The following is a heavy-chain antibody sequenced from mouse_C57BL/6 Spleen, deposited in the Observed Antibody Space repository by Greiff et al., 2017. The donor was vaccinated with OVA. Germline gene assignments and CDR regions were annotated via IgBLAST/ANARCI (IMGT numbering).Heavy chain of an antibody. CDR1: GFSLTSYA. CDR2: IWTGGGT. J-gene: IGHJ3*01. Sequence: VKLMESGPGLVAPSQSLSITCTVSGFSLTSYAISWVRQPPGKGLEWLGVIWTGGGTNYNSALKSRLSISKDNSKSQVFLKMNSLQTDDTARYYCASHYYGSSYDWFAYWGQGTLVTVSA. D-gene: IGHD1-1*01. CDR3: ASHYYGSSYDWFAY. V-gene: IGHV2-9-1*01.